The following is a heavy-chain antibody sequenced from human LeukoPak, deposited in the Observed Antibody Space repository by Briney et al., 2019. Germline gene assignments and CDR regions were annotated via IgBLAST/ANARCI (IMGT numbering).Heavy chain of an antibody. Sequence: PSETLSLTCTVSGGSISSSSYYWGWIRQPPGKGLEWIGSIYYSGSTYYNPSLKSRVTMSVDTSKNQFSLKLSSVTAADTAIYYCARDPGTVDYFDLWGQGTLVTVSS. CDR2: IYYSGST. V-gene: IGHV4-39*07. D-gene: IGHD4-11*01. CDR3: ARDPGTVDYFDL. CDR1: GGSISSSSYY. J-gene: IGHJ4*02.